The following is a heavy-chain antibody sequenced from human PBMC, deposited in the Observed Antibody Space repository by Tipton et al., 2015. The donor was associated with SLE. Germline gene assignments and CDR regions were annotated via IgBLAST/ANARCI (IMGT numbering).Heavy chain of an antibody. CDR3: ARRASASRPGYYFDY. D-gene: IGHD6-6*01. J-gene: IGHJ4*02. V-gene: IGHV4-39*07. CDR1: GGSVSSSSKY. CDR2: IYYTGTT. Sequence: TLSLTCTVSGGSVSSSSKYWAWIRQPPGKGLEWIGYIYYTGTTYYTPSLKSRVTISQDPSRNQFSLKLTSVTAADTALYFCARRASASRPGYYFDYWGQGALVTVSS.